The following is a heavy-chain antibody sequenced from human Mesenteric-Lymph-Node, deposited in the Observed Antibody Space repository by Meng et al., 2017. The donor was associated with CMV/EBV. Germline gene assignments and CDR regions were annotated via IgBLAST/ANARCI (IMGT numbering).Heavy chain of an antibody. V-gene: IGHV3-21*04. CDR2: ISSSSSYI. D-gene: IGHD3-10*01. Sequence: GGSLRLSCAASGFTFSSYSMNWVRQAPGKGLEWVSSISSSSSYIYYADSVKGRFTISRENSRNTLYLQMNSLRAEDTAVYYCARDPHFGALDYWGQGTLVTVSS. CDR1: GFTFSSYS. CDR3: ARDPHFGALDY. J-gene: IGHJ4*02.